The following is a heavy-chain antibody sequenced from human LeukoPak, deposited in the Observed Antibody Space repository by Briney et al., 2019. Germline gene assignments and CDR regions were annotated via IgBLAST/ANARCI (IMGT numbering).Heavy chain of an antibody. D-gene: IGHD5-18*01. CDR2: INPNSGGT. Sequence: ASVKVSCKASGYSFTTYAINWVRQAPGQGLEWMGWINPNSGGTNYAQKFQGRVTMTRDTSISTAYMELSRLRSDDTAVYYCACATAQHGYYYYMDVWGKGTTVTVSS. J-gene: IGHJ6*03. CDR3: ACATAQHGYYYYMDV. V-gene: IGHV1-2*02. CDR1: GYSFTTYA.